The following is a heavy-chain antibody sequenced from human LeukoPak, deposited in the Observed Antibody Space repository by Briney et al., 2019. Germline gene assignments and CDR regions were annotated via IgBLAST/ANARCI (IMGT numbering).Heavy chain of an antibody. CDR2: INHSGST. D-gene: IGHD2-2*01. CDR3: ASGYCSSTSCYAFDY. CDR1: GGSFSGYY. V-gene: IGHV4-34*01. Sequence: SETLSLTCAAYGGSFSGYYWSWIRQPPGKGLEWIGEINHSGSTNYNPSLKSRVTISVDTSKNQFSLKLSSVTAADTAVYYCASGYCSSTSCYAFDYWGQGTLVTVSS. J-gene: IGHJ4*02.